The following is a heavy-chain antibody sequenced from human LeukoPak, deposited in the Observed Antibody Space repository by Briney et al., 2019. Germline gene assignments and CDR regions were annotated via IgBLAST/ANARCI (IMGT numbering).Heavy chain of an antibody. V-gene: IGHV4-38-2*02. CDR1: GYSISSGYF. J-gene: IGHJ4*02. Sequence: SETLSLTCTLSGYSISSGYFWGWIRQPPGKGLEWIGSMYHSGTTYYNPSLKSRVTISVDTSKNQFSLKLSSVTAADTAVYYCARDPAYCGGDCYSAYWGQGTLVTVSS. CDR2: MYHSGTT. D-gene: IGHD2-21*02. CDR3: ARDPAYCGGDCYSAY.